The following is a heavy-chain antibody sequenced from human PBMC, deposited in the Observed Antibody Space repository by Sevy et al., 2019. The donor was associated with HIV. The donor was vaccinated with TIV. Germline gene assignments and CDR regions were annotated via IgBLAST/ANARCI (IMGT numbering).Heavy chain of an antibody. V-gene: IGHV3-30*03. CDR2: ISYDGDSK. CDR1: GFTFSRNG. J-gene: IGHJ4*02. CDR3: ARDLEFYDYGDYGPAFMPDY. D-gene: IGHD4-17*01. Sequence: GGSLRLSCAASGFTFSRNGMHWVRQVPGKGLEWVALISYDGDSKNYADSVKGRFTISRDIAKNTLHLQMNSLRAEDTAVYYCARDLEFYDYGDYGPAFMPDYWGQGTLVTVSS.